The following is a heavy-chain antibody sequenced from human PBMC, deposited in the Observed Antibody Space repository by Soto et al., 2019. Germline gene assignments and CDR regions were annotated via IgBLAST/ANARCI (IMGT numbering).Heavy chain of an antibody. CDR2: FYYTGST. Sequence: SVTLPLTCSASGGAESTGSYYWSLLRQSPGQGLPRIGYFYYTGSTNYNPSLKSRVTISADTSKNQFSLKLRTVTAADTAVYYGAREGNRYSYGCGSWGRGILVTVSS. V-gene: IGHV4-61*01. CDR3: AREGNRYSYGCGS. CDR1: GGAESTGSYY. D-gene: IGHD5-18*01. J-gene: IGHJ5*02.